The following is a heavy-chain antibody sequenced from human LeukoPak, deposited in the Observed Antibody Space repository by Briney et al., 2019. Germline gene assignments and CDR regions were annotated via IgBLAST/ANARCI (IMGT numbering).Heavy chain of an antibody. Sequence: ASVKVSCKASGYTFTGYYVHWVRQAPGQGLEWMGWINPNSGGTNYAQKFQGRVTMTRDTSISTAYMELSRLRSDDTAVYYCVRDKSSSDYYYGMDVWGQGTTVTVSS. CDR1: GYTFTGYY. D-gene: IGHD6-6*01. J-gene: IGHJ6*02. CDR2: INPNSGGT. V-gene: IGHV1-2*02. CDR3: VRDKSSSDYYYGMDV.